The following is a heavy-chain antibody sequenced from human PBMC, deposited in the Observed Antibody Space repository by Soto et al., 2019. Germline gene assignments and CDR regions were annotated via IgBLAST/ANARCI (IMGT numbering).Heavy chain of an antibody. D-gene: IGHD3-22*01. CDR3: ASVRDSSGHDPYPPPGYFDY. CDR1: GYSFTSYC. J-gene: IGHJ4*02. CDR2: IYPGDSDT. V-gene: IGHV5-51*01. Sequence: PGESLTISCKGSGYSFTSYCIGWFRQRPAQDREWMGIIYPGDSDTRYSPSFQGQVTISADKSISTAYLQWSSLKASDTAMYYCASVRDSSGHDPYPPPGYFDYWGQGTLVTVSS.